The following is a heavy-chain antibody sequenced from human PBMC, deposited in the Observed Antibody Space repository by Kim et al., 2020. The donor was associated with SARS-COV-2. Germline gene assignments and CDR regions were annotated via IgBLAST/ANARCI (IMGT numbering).Heavy chain of an antibody. D-gene: IGHD5-18*01. Sequence: NPSLKGRATISVDTSRDRFSLKLSSVTAADTAVYYCARGWLQFVDYYGMDVWGRGTTVTVSS. V-gene: IGHV4-59*09. CDR3: ARGWLQFVDYYGMDV. J-gene: IGHJ6*02.